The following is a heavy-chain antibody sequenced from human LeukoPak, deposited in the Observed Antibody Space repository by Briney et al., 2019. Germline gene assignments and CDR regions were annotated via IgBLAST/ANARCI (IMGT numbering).Heavy chain of an antibody. Sequence: PGGSLRLSCAASGFTFSSYWMGWVRQAPGKGLEWVANIKQDGSEKYYVDSVKGRFTISRDNAKNSLYLQMNSLRAEDTAVYYCARVRSPRYFDYWGQGTLVTVSS. CDR2: IKQDGSEK. CDR3: ARVRSPRYFDY. CDR1: GFTFSSYW. V-gene: IGHV3-7*01. J-gene: IGHJ4*02.